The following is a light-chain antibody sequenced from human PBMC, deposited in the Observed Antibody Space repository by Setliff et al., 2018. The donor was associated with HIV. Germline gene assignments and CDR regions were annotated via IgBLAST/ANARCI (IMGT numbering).Light chain of an antibody. CDR3: CSYAISSTFNWG. Sequence: QSALTQPASVSGSPGQSITISCTGTSSDVGSYNLVSWYQQHPGKAPKLMVYEGSKRPSGVSNRFSGSKSGNTASLTISGLQAEDEADYYCCSYAISSTFNWGFGTGTKSPS. CDR1: SSDVGSYNL. J-gene: IGLJ1*01. CDR2: EGS. V-gene: IGLV2-23*03.